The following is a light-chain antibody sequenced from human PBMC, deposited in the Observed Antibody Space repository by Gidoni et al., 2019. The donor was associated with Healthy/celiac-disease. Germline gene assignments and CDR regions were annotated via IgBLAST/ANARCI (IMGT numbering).Light chain of an antibody. J-gene: IGLJ1*01. CDR3: SSYAGSTNYV. CDR2: EVS. V-gene: IGLV2-8*01. Sequence: QSALTQPPSASWSPGQSVTISCTGTSSDVGGYNYVSWYQQHPGKAPKLMIYEVSKRPSGVPDRFSGSKSGNTASLTVSGLQAEDEADYYCSSYAGSTNYVFGTGTKVTVL. CDR1: SSDVGGYNY.